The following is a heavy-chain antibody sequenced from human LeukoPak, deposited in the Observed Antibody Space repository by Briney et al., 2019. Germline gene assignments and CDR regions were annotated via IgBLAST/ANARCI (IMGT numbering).Heavy chain of an antibody. V-gene: IGHV1-46*01. J-gene: IGHJ4*02. CDR2: INPSGGST. CDR3: ARVAVAGTPDIYYFDY. D-gene: IGHD6-19*01. Sequence: VASVKVSCKASGYTFTSYYMHWVRQAPGQGLEWMGIINPSGGSTSYAQKFQGRVTMTRDTSTSTVYMELSSLRSEDTAVYYCARVAVAGTPDIYYFDYWGQGTLVTVSS. CDR1: GYTFTSYY.